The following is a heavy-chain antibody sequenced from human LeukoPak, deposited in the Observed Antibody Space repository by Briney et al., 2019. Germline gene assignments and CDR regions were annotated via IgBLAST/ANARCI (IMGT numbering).Heavy chain of an antibody. CDR2: IIPILGIA. D-gene: IGHD6-13*01. Sequence: GASVKVSCKASGGTFSSYAISWVRQAPGQGLEWMGRIIPILGIANYAQKFQGRVTMTEDTSTDTAYMELSSLRSEDTAVYYCAAGGAAGNWFDPWGQGTLVTVSS. CDR3: AAGGAAGNWFDP. J-gene: IGHJ5*02. V-gene: IGHV1-69*04. CDR1: GGTFSSYA.